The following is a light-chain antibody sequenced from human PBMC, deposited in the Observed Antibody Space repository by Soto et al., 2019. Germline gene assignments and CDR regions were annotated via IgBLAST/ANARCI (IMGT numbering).Light chain of an antibody. V-gene: IGLV2-14*01. CDR2: EVS. CDR1: SSDVGGYNY. J-gene: IGLJ1*01. Sequence: QSARTQPASVSGSPGQSITISCTGTSSDVGGYNYVSWYQQQSGKAPKLMIHEVSNRPSGVSNRFSGSKSGNTASLTISGLQAEEEADYYCSSYTSSRAYVFGIGTKVTVL. CDR3: SSYTSSRAYV.